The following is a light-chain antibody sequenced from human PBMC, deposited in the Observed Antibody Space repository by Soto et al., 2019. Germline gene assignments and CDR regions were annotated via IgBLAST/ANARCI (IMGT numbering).Light chain of an antibody. CDR3: QQANNFPRT. CDR2: GAS. V-gene: IGKV1-12*01. Sequence: DIQMTQSPSSVSASVGDRVTITCRASQGINKWLAWYQQKPGKAPKLLIYGASNLQSGVPSRFSGSGSGTDFTLTINSLQPEDSASYYCQQANNFPRTFGGGTKVEIK. CDR1: QGINKW. J-gene: IGKJ4*01.